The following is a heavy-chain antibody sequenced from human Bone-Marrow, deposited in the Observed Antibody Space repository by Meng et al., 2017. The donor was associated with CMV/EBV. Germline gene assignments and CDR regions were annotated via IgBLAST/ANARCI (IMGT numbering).Heavy chain of an antibody. Sequence: SETLSLTCNVSGGSISSNNYYWGWIRQSPGKGLEWIGTINYSGSTYYNPSLKSRVAILVDTSKNEFSLKLSSVAAADTAIYYCAGQTFSGVVWNWGQGTLVTVSS. J-gene: IGHJ4*02. CDR3: AGQTFSGVVWN. D-gene: IGHD2-8*02. CDR2: INYSGST. V-gene: IGHV4-39*07. CDR1: GGSISSNNYY.